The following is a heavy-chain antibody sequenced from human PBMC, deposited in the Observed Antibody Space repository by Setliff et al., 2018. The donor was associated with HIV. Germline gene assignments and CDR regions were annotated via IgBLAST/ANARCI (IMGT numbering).Heavy chain of an antibody. D-gene: IGHD6-19*01. V-gene: IGHV4-59*08. CDR3: ARLNQQWLVRDSGSNWFDP. CDR2: IYYSGST. J-gene: IGHJ5*02. CDR1: GASISSFY. Sequence: SETLSLTCTVSGASISSFYWSWIRQPPGKGLDWIGYIYYSGSTNYNPSLKSRVTMSVDTSKNRFSLKLNSVTAADMAVYYCARLNQQWLVRDSGSNWFDPWGQGILVTVSS.